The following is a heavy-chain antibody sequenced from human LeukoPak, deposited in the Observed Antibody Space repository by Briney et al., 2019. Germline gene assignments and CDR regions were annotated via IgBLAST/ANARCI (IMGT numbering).Heavy chain of an antibody. J-gene: IGHJ6*02. CDR1: GYTFTSYG. V-gene: IGHV1-18*01. D-gene: IGHD7-27*01. CDR3: ARALLSGDVGHYYYGMDV. Sequence: ASVKVSCKASGYTFTSYGISWVRQAPGQGLEWMGWISAYNGNTNYAQKLQGRVTMTTDTSTSTAYMELRSLRSDDTAVYYCARALLSGDVGHYYYGMDVWGQGTTVTVSS. CDR2: ISAYNGNT.